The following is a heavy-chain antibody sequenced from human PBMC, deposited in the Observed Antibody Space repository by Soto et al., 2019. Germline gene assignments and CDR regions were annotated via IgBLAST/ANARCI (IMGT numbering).Heavy chain of an antibody. CDR2: IYPGDSDT. V-gene: IGHV5-51*01. Sequence: GESLKISCKGSGYSFTSYWIGWVRQMPGKGLEWMGIIYPGDSDTRYSPSFQGQVTISADKSISTAYLQWSSLKASDTAMYYCARRDGDPLWFGELYRAFDIWGQGTMVTVSS. CDR3: ARRDGDPLWFGELYRAFDI. D-gene: IGHD3-10*01. CDR1: GYSFTSYW. J-gene: IGHJ3*02.